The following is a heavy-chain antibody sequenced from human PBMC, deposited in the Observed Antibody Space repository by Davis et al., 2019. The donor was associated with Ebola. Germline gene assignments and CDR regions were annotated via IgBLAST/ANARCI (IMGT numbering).Heavy chain of an antibody. J-gene: IGHJ6*04. CDR3: AKSGLSFGVVKYHYGMDV. CDR2: NSGSGGST. CDR1: VITFSSYA. Sequence: GESLKISCTASVITFSSYAMTWVRQAPGKGLEWVSANSGSGGSTYYADSVKGRFTISRDNSKKTLYLQMNNLRAEDTAVYYCAKSGLSFGVVKYHYGMDVWGKGTTVTVSS. V-gene: IGHV3-23*01. D-gene: IGHD3-3*01.